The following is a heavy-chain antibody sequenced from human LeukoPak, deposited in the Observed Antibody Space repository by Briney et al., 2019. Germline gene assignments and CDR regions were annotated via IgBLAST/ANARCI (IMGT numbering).Heavy chain of an antibody. CDR2: INPNSGGT. CDR3: ARETIDSSSSYYYYGMDV. V-gene: IGHV1-2*06. J-gene: IGHJ6*02. Sequence: ASVKVSCKASGYTLTDYYMHWVRQAPGQGLEWMGRINPNSGGTNYAQKLQGRVTMTTDTSTSTAYMELRSLRSDDTAVYYCARETIDSSSSYYYYGMDVWGQGTTVTVSS. D-gene: IGHD6-6*01. CDR1: GYTLTDYY.